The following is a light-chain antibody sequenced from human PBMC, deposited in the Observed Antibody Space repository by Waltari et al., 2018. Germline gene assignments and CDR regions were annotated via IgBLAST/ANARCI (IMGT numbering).Light chain of an antibody. CDR1: GGHSFYP. J-gene: IGLJ3*02. Sequence: QLVLTQSPSASASLGASVKLSCTLSGGHSFYPIAWHQQQPEKGPRFLMKVNNDGSHMKGDGIPDRFSGSSSGAERYLTISSLQSEDEADYYCQTWGTGTWVFGGGTKLTVL. CDR2: VNNDGSH. CDR3: QTWGTGTWV. V-gene: IGLV4-69*01.